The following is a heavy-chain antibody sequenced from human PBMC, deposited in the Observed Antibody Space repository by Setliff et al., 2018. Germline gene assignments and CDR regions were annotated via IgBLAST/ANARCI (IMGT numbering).Heavy chain of an antibody. Sequence: SETLSLTCTVSGGSVSNSGFFWGWLRQAPGKGLEWIGNIYDSGASNYNASLKXXLIITRDTSKNKISLKLTSVTAADTAVYYCGRGFSRIEGWGNWFDPWGQGILVTVSS. CDR1: GGSVSNSGFF. V-gene: IGHV4-39*01. D-gene: IGHD2-15*01. J-gene: IGHJ5*02. CDR3: GRGFSRIEGWGNWFDP. CDR2: IYDSGAS.